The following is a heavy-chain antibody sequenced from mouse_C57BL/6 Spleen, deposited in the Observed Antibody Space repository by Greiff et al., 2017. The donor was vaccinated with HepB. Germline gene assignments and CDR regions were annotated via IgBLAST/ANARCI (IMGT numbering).Heavy chain of an antibody. V-gene: IGHV1-82*01. CDR3: ARDYYGSSYVDYYAMDY. Sequence: QVQLQQSGPELVKPGASVKISCKASGYAFSSSWMNWVKQRPGKGLEWIGRIYPGDGDTNYNGKFKGKATLTADKSSSTAYMQLSSLTSEDSAVYFCARDYYGSSYVDYYAMDYWGQGTSATVSS. CDR2: IYPGDGDT. CDR1: GYAFSSSW. D-gene: IGHD1-1*01. J-gene: IGHJ4*01.